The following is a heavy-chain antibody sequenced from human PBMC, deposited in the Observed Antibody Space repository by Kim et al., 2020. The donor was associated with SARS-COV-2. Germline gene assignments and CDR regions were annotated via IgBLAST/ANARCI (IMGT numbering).Heavy chain of an antibody. CDR2: INPNSGGT. D-gene: IGHD3-16*02. J-gene: IGHJ4*02. CDR3: ARDIPYDYVWGSYRGRYYFDY. CDR1: GYTFTGYY. Sequence: ASVKVSCKASGYTFTGYYMHWVRQAPGQGLEWMGWINPNSGGTNYAQKFQGRVTMTRDTSISTAYMELSRLRSDDTAVYYCARDIPYDYVWGSYRGRYYFDYWGQGTLVTVSS. V-gene: IGHV1-2*02.